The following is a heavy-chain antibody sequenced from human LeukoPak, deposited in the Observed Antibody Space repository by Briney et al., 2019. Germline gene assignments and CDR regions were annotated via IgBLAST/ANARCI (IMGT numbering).Heavy chain of an antibody. CDR3: ARDARVGATTSYFDY. V-gene: IGHV4-39*07. CDR2: IYYSGST. D-gene: IGHD1-26*01. J-gene: IGHJ4*02. CDR1: GFTFSSYS. Sequence: GPLRLSCAASGFTFSSYSMNWIRQPPGKGLEWIGSIYYSGSTYYNPSLKSRVTISVDTSKNQFSLKLSSVTAADTAVYYCARDARVGATTSYFDYWGQGTLVTVSS.